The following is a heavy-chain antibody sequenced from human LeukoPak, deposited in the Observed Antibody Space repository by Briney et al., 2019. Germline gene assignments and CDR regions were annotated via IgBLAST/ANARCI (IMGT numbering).Heavy chain of an antibody. CDR1: GGTFSSYA. CDR3: ARDRSRVERGYFDY. CDR2: IIPIFGTA. J-gene: IGHJ4*02. D-gene: IGHD5-24*01. Sequence: SVKVSCKASGGTFSSYAISWVRQTPGQGLEWMGGIIPIFGTANYAQKFQGRVTITADESTSTSYMELSSLRSEDTAVYYCARDRSRVERGYFDYWGQGTLVAVSS. V-gene: IGHV1-69*13.